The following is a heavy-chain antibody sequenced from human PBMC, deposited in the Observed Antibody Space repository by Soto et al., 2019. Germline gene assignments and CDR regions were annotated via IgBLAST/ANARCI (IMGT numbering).Heavy chain of an antibody. J-gene: IGHJ3*02. D-gene: IGHD6-6*01. CDR2: IYYSGST. V-gene: IGHV4-59*01. CDR3: ARVDGEYGIDI. CDR1: GGSISSYY. Sequence: SETLSLTCTVSGGSISSYYWSWIRQPPGKGLEWIGYIYYSGSTNYNPSFKSRVTISVDTSKNQFSLKLSSVTAADTAVYYCARVDGEYGIDICGQGTMVTVSS.